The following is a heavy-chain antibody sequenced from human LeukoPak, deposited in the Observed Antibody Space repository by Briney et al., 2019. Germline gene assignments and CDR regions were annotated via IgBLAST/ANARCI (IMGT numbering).Heavy chain of an antibody. J-gene: IGHJ4*02. CDR1: GFTFSSYW. V-gene: IGHV3-7*01. CDR3: AREKSNYCGSGSYYNYFDY. D-gene: IGHD3-10*01. CDR2: INQYGSEE. Sequence: GGSLRLSCAASGFTFSSYWMSWVRQAPGKGLEWVANINQYGSEEYYVDSVKGRFTISRDNAKNSLYLQMNSLRAEDTAVYYCAREKSNYCGSGSYYNYFDYWGQGTLVTVSS.